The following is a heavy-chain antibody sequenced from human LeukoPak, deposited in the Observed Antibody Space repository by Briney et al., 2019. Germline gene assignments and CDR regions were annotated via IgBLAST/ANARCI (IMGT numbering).Heavy chain of an antibody. V-gene: IGHV1-2*02. D-gene: IGHD3-10*01. J-gene: IGHJ5*02. Sequence: ASVKVSCKASGYTFTCYYMHWVRQAPGQGLEWMGWINPNSGGTNYAQKFQGRVTMTRDTSISTAYMELSRLRSDDTAVYYCARSAEPLLLWFGELLYWFDPWGQGSLVTVS. CDR3: ARSAEPLLLWFGELLYWFDP. CDR1: GYTFTCYY. CDR2: INPNSGGT.